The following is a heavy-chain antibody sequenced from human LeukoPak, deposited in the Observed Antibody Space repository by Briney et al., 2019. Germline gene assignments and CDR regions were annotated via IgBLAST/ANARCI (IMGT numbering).Heavy chain of an antibody. CDR3: AKSPPYYYDSSGYYLDY. CDR1: GFTFSSYA. CDR2: ISGSGGST. D-gene: IGHD3-22*01. V-gene: IGHV3-23*01. J-gene: IGHJ4*02. Sequence: PGGSLRLSCAASGFTFSSYAMSWVRQAPGKGLEWVSAISGSGGSTYYADSVKGRFTISRDNSKNTLYLQMNSLRAEDTAVYYCAKSPPYYYDSSGYYLDYWGQGTLVTVSS.